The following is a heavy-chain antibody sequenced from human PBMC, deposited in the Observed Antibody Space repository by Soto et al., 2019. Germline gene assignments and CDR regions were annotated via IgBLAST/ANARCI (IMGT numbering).Heavy chain of an antibody. D-gene: IGHD6-13*01. CDR2: IYYSGST. CDR3: ARWVKGQQPDNWFDP. V-gene: IGHV4-31*03. J-gene: IGHJ5*02. CDR1: GGSISSGGYY. Sequence: QVQLQESGPGLVKPSQTLSLTCTVSGGSISSGGYYWSWIRQHPGKGLEWIGYIYYSGSTYYNPSLKSRVTISVDTSKNQFSLKLSSVTAADTAVYYCARWVKGQQPDNWFDPWGQGTLVTVSS.